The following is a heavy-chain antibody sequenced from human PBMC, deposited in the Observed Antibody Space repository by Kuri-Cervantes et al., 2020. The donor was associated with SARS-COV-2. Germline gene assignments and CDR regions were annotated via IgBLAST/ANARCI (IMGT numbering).Heavy chain of an antibody. V-gene: IGHV4-59*01. D-gene: IGHD6-19*01. CDR2: VHHTGTT. CDR3: ARGVYSSGRVYWYLDL. Sequence: GSLRLSCTVSGGSINPYYWNWLRLTPGKALEWIGYVHHTGTTNYSPSLKSRLTISLDTSKSQFSLKLTSVTAADTALYYCARGVYSSGRVYWYLDLWGRGTLVTVSS. CDR1: GGSINPYY. J-gene: IGHJ2*01.